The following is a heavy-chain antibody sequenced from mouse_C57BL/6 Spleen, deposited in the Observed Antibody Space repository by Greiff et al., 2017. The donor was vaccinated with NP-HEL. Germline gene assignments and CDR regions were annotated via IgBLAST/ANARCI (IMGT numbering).Heavy chain of an antibody. J-gene: IGHJ4*01. Sequence: VQLKESGPELVKPGASVKMSCKASGYTFTDYNMHWVKQSHGKSLEWIGYINPNNGGTSYNQKFKGKATLTVNKSSSTAYMELRSLTSEDSAVYYCARKLTGTRGEAMDYWGQGTSVTVSS. CDR1: GYTFTDYN. CDR2: INPNNGGT. V-gene: IGHV1-22*01. D-gene: IGHD4-1*01. CDR3: ARKLTGTRGEAMDY.